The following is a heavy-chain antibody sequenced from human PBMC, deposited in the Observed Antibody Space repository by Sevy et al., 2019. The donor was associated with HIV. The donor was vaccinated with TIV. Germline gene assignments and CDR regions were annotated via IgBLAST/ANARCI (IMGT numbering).Heavy chain of an antibody. Sequence: GGSLRRSCAASGFTFSHHNMNWVRQAPGKGLEWISYISKSGSTTYFADSVRGRFTISRDNANNSLFLETHSLTDEETAVYYCAREENRELGTIPLDSWGRGIQVTVSS. CDR2: ISKSGSTT. CDR3: AREENRELGTIPLDS. D-gene: IGHD7-27*01. J-gene: IGHJ4*02. CDR1: GFTFSHHN. V-gene: IGHV3-48*02.